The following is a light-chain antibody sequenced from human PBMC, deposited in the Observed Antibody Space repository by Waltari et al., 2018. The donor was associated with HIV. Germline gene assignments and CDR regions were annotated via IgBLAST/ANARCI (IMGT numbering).Light chain of an antibody. CDR3: AAWDNSLSAPV. CDR2: RNN. V-gene: IGLV1-47*01. Sequence: QSVLTQPPSASGTPGQRVTISCSGSSSNIGSNYVYWYQQLPGTAPKLLIYRNNKRPSGVPDRCSGSKSGRSASLAISGLRSEDEADYYCAAWDNSLSAPVFGGGTKLTVL. CDR1: SSNIGSNY. J-gene: IGLJ3*02.